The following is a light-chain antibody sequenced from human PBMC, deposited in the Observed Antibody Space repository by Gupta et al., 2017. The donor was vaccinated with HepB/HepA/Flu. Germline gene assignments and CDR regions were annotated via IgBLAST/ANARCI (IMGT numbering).Light chain of an antibody. CDR2: YDS. CDR1: NLGSKS. Sequence: SYVLTQPPPAFVAPGKTAGITCGGNNLGSKSVHWYQQKPGQDHVMVSVYDSDRTSGIPERFACATTWDTATPITSSVEDGDEADDYYYVSANTSDHPLVFGGGTKLTVL. J-gene: IGLJ3*02. CDR3: YVSANTSDHPLV. V-gene: IGLV3-21*04.